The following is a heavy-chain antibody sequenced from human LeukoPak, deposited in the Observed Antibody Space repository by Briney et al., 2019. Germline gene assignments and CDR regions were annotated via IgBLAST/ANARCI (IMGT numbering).Heavy chain of an antibody. CDR2: LYYSGRT. V-gene: IGHV4-39*01. CDR1: GVSISSSNYY. Sequence: SETLSLTCTVSGVSISSSNYYWGWIRQPPGEGLEWIGSLYYSGRTYYNPSLKSRVTISVDTSKNQFSLKLTSVTAADTAVYYCARHGYSGSCYDYWGQGTLVTVSS. D-gene: IGHD1-26*01. CDR3: ARHGYSGSCYDY. J-gene: IGHJ4*02.